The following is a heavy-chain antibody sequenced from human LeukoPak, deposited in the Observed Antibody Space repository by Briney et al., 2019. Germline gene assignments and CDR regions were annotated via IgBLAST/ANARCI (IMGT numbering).Heavy chain of an antibody. J-gene: IGHJ5*01. D-gene: IGHD1-26*01. Sequence: GASVTVSCTASGGTFSSYAFSWVRQAPGQGLEWMGGIIPIFGTTNYAEQFQGRVTITTDESTSTAYLDLSSLRSEDTAVYYCAKDDGSATMGFDSWGQGTLVSVSS. CDR1: GGTFSSYA. CDR2: IIPIFGTT. V-gene: IGHV1-69*05. CDR3: AKDDGSATMGFDS.